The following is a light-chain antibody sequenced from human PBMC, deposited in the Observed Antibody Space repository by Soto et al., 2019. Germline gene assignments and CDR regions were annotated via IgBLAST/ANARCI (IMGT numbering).Light chain of an antibody. J-gene: IGKJ1*01. CDR2: GAS. CDR1: QSVSSD. V-gene: IGKV3-15*01. Sequence: VVTQSPATLSVFPGETATLSCRASQSVSSDLAWYQQRPGQAPWLLIYGASTRATGIPARFRGSGSGTEFRLTISSLQSEDFATYYCQQYNTWHPKMAFGRGTKVEIK. CDR3: QQYNTWHPKMA.